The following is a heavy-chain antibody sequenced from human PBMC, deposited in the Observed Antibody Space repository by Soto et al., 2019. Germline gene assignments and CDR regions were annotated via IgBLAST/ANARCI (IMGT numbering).Heavy chain of an antibody. J-gene: IGHJ3*02. D-gene: IGHD3-22*01. Sequence: QVQLVESGGGVVQPGRSLRLSCAASGFTFSSYGMHWVRQAPGKGLEWVAVISYDGSNKYYADSVKGRFTISRDNSKNSLYLQMNSLRAEDTAVYYCARDRSDPVEVRYYDSSGYDAFDIWGQGTMVTVSS. CDR1: GFTFSSYG. CDR3: ARDRSDPVEVRYYDSSGYDAFDI. V-gene: IGHV3-30*03. CDR2: ISYDGSNK.